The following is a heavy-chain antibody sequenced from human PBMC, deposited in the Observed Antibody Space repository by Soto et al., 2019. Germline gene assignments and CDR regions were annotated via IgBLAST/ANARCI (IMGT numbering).Heavy chain of an antibody. D-gene: IGHD2-15*01. Sequence: ASVKVSCKASGYTFTSYYMHWVRQAPGQGLEWMGIINPSGGSTSYAQKFQGRVTMTRDTSTSTVYMELSSLRSEDTAVYYCASAVVVVAATQTAFDYWGQGTLVTASS. J-gene: IGHJ4*02. V-gene: IGHV1-46*01. CDR3: ASAVVVVAATQTAFDY. CDR2: INPSGGST. CDR1: GYTFTSYY.